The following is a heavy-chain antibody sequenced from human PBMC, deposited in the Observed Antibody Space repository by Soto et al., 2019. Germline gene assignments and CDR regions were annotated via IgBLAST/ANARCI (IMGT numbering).Heavy chain of an antibody. CDR3: AKDVVVGATTGLGDYYYYYGMDV. J-gene: IGHJ6*02. CDR2: ISYDGSNK. CDR1: GFTFSSYG. D-gene: IGHD1-26*01. V-gene: IGHV3-30*18. Sequence: QVQLVESGGGVVQPGRSLRLSCAASGFTFSSYGMHWVRQAPGKGLEWVAVISYDGSNKYYAVSVKGRFTISRDNSKNTLYLQMNSLRAEDTAVYYCAKDVVVGATTGLGDYYYYYGMDVWGQGTTVTVSS.